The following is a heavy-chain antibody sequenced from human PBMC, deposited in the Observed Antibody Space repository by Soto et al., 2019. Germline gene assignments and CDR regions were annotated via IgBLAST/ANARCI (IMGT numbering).Heavy chain of an antibody. Sequence: ASVKVSCKASGYTFTGYYMHWVRQAPGQGLEWMGWINPNSGGTNYAQKFQGWVTMTRDTSISTAYMELSSLRSEDTAVYYCARSTKSGIDYWGQGTLVTVSS. CDR2: INPNSGGT. CDR1: GYTFTGYY. J-gene: IGHJ4*02. CDR3: ARSTKSGIDY. D-gene: IGHD1-26*01. V-gene: IGHV1-2*04.